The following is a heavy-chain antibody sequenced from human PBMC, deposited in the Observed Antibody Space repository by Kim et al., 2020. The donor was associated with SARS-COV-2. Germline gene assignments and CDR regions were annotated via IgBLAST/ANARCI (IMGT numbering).Heavy chain of an antibody. CDR2: T. Sequence: TYDNPPIKRVVTLSVDTSKNQFSLKLSSVTAADTAVYYCARQSLRDAFDIWGQGTMVTVSS. CDR3: ARQSLRDAFDI. V-gene: IGHV4-39*01. J-gene: IGHJ3*02.